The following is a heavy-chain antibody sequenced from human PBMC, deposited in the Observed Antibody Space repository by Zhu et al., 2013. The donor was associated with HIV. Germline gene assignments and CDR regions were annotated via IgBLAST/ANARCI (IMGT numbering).Heavy chain of an antibody. CDR2: IYYSGST. V-gene: IGHV4-59*01. CDR3: ARVAPGIAAQLWSFYXYFDL. D-gene: IGHD6-13*01. J-gene: IGHJ2*01. Sequence: QVQLQESGPGLVKPSETLSLTCTVSGGSISSYYWSWIRQPPGKGLEWIGYIYYSGSTNYNPSLKSRVTISVDTSKNQFSLKLSSVTAADTAVYYCARVAPGIAAQLWSFYXYFDLWGLATRGHCLL. CDR1: GGSISSYY.